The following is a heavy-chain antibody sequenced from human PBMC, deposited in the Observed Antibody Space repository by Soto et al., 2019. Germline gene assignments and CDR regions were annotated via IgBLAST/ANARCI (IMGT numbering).Heavy chain of an antibody. CDR2: IYWDDDK. V-gene: IGHV2-5*02. J-gene: IGHJ4*02. Sequence: QITLKESGPTLVKPTQTLTLTCTFSGFSLSTRGVGVGWIRQPPGKALEWLAVIYWDDDKRYSPSLKSRLTITKDTSKNQQVVITMTNMDPVDTATYYCAHTQDYGTVTYWGQGTLVTVSS. CDR3: AHTQDYGTVTY. CDR1: GFSLSTRGVG. D-gene: IGHD4-17*01.